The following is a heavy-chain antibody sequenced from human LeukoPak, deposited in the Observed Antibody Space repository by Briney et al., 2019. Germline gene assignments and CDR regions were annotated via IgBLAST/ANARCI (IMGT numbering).Heavy chain of an antibody. J-gene: IGHJ4*02. V-gene: IGHV1-69*05. Sequence: ASVKVSCKASRGTFSSYGISWVRQAPGQGLEWKGGVIAIFGRVKYGQKFQGRATITTDESTSTAYMELSSLTSEDTGVYYCARGELGDSSGFSFFDYWGQGTLVTVSS. CDR3: ARGELGDSSGFSFFDY. D-gene: IGHD3-22*01. CDR2: VIAIFGRV. CDR1: RGTFSSYG.